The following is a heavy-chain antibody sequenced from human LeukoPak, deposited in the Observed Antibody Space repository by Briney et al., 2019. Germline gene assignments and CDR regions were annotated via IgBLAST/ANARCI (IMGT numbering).Heavy chain of an antibody. CDR2: IYSGGST. D-gene: IGHD5-18*01. CDR3: ASKSRTQLWHPFDY. Sequence: GGSLRLSCAASGFTVSSNYMSWVRQAPGKGLEWVSVIYSGGSTYYADSVTGRFTISRDNAKNTLYLQMNSLRAEDTAVYYCASKSRTQLWHPFDYWGQGTLVTVSS. CDR1: GFTVSSNY. J-gene: IGHJ4*02. V-gene: IGHV3-53*01.